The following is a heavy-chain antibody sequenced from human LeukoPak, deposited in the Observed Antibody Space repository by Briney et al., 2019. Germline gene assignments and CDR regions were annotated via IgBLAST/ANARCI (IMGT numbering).Heavy chain of an antibody. CDR3: AKGYSFHFDY. J-gene: IGHJ4*02. D-gene: IGHD5-18*01. CDR1: GFTFNSYG. Sequence: GGSLRLSCAASGFTFNSYGMHWVRQAPGKGLEWVAFIRSDGTNKYYADSVKGRFTISRDNSENTLYLQMNSLRPEDAAVYYCAKGYSFHFDYWGQGTLVTVSS. CDR2: IRSDGTNK. V-gene: IGHV3-30*02.